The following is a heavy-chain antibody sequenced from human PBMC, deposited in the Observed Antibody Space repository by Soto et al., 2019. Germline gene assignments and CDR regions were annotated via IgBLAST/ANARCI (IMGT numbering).Heavy chain of an antibody. D-gene: IGHD2-15*01. J-gene: IGHJ5*02. CDR3: VRGGGGGLFDP. CDR2: IWYDGSNE. CDR1: GFTFSNHG. Sequence: PGGSLRLSCAASGFTFSNHGMHWVRQAPGKGLEWVAVIWYDGSNEYYADSVKGRFTISRDNAKRSLYLQMMSLTAEDTAIYYCVRGGGGGLFDPWGQGTMVTVSS. V-gene: IGHV3-33*01.